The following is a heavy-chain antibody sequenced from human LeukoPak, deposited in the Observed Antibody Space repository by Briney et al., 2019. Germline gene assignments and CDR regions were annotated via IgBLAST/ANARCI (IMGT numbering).Heavy chain of an antibody. Sequence: GGSLRLSCAAFRFTFSSYSMNWVRQAPGKGLEWVSYISSSSGTIYYADSLRGRFTISRDNAKNSLYLQMNSLRVEDTAVYYCARDEADSGTYATTWGQGTLVTVSS. V-gene: IGHV3-48*01. CDR3: ARDEADSGTYATT. J-gene: IGHJ5*02. D-gene: IGHD1-26*01. CDR2: ISSSSGTI. CDR1: RFTFSSYS.